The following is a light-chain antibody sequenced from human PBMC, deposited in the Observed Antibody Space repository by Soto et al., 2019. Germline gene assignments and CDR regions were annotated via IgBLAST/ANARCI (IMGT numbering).Light chain of an antibody. CDR3: QQYGGSHQT. J-gene: IGKJ1*01. V-gene: IGKV3-20*01. CDR1: QSVSKY. Sequence: EIVLTQSPGTLALSPGEGATLSCRASQSVSKYLAWYQQKPGQAPRLLIYGASSRATGIPDSFSGSGSGTNFTLTISRLEPEDFAVYYCQQYGGSHQTSGQGTKVDIK. CDR2: GAS.